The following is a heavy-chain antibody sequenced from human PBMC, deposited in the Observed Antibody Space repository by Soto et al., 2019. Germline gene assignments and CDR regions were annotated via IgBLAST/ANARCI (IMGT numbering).Heavy chain of an antibody. CDR1: GGSISSYY. CDR3: ARTLGEWLLPFDY. D-gene: IGHD3-3*01. V-gene: IGHV4-59*01. Sequence: SETLSLTCTVSGGSISSYYWSWIRQPPGKGLEWIGYIYYSGSTNYNPSIKSRDTISVDTSKNQFSLKLSSVTAADTAVYYCARTLGEWLLPFDYWGQGTLVTVSS. CDR2: IYYSGST. J-gene: IGHJ4*02.